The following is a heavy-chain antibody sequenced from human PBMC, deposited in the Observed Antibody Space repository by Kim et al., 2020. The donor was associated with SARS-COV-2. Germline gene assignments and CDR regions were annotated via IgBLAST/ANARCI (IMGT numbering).Heavy chain of an antibody. V-gene: IGHV4-39*01. CDR3: ARGVTMIGFDP. Sequence: SETLSLPCTVSGGSISSSSYYWGWIRQPPGKGLEWIGSIYYSGSTYYNPSLKSRVTISVDTSKNQFSLKLSSVTAADTAVYYCARGVTMIGFDPWGQGTLVTVSS. CDR1: GGSISSSSYY. D-gene: IGHD3-22*01. CDR2: IYYSGST. J-gene: IGHJ5*02.